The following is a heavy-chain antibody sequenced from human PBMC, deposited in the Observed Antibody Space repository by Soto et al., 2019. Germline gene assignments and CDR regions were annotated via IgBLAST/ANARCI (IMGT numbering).Heavy chain of an antibody. V-gene: IGHV3-11*01. CDR3: ARGRGEFDP. CDR2: ISGSATTI. J-gene: IGHJ5*02. CDR1: GFTFSDHY. Sequence: QVQLVESGGGLVKPGGSLRLSCAATGFTFSDHYMSWIRQAPGKGLEWVSYISGSATTIYYADSIKGRFTISRDNAKNSLFLQMTSLRVDDTVVYYCARGRGEFDPWGQGTLLTVSS.